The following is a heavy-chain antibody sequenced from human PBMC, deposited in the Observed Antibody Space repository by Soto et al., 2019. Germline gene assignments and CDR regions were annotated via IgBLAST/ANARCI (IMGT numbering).Heavy chain of an antibody. CDR1: VLSFQSLD. D-gene: IGHD2-21*02. J-gene: IGHJ4*02. Sequence: SLRLSCAASVLSFQSLDKRCLPQAPGKGLEWVSSISGRGVDTLYADSVKGRFTISRDNSRNTLYLQVNSLRAEDTAVYYCAKDQTDVTLFDYWGQGTLVTVSS. V-gene: IGHV3-23*01. CDR2: ISGRGVDT. CDR3: AKDQTDVTLFDY.